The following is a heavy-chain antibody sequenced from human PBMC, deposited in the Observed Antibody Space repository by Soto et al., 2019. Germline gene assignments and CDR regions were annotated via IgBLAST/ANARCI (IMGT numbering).Heavy chain of an antibody. Sequence: ASVKVSCKASGYTFTSYVISWVRQAPGQGLEWMGWISAYNGNTNYAQKLQGRVTMTTDTSTSTAYMELRSLRSDDTAVYYCARRYCSGGSCNRLDPWGQGPLVTVSS. CDR3: ARRYCSGGSCNRLDP. J-gene: IGHJ5*02. V-gene: IGHV1-18*04. CDR2: ISAYNGNT. CDR1: GYTFTSYV. D-gene: IGHD2-15*01.